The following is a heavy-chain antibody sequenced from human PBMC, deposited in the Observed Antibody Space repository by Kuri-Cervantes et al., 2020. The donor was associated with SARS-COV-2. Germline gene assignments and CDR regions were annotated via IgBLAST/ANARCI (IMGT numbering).Heavy chain of an antibody. V-gene: IGHV1-2*02. Sequence: ASVQVSCKASGYTFPRYYIHWVRQAPRQGLEWMGWINPNSGGTNYAQKFQGRVTMTRDTSISTAYMEMGRLCADDTAVFYCARDSILELGIDYWGQGTLVTVSS. CDR3: ARDSILELGIDY. D-gene: IGHD1-7*01. CDR1: GYTFPRYY. CDR2: INPNSGGT. J-gene: IGHJ4*02.